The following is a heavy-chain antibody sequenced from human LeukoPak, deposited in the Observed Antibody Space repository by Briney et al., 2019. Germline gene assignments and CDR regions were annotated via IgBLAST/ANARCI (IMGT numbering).Heavy chain of an antibody. D-gene: IGHD7-27*01. Sequence: GVSLRLFCAASGFTFSTYSTNWVRQAPGKGLEWDSSISSNGNNKYYADSVKGRFAISRDNAKNSLYLQMNSLRPEDTAVYYCAREGTGEEFDYWGQGTLVTVSS. CDR2: ISSNGNNK. J-gene: IGHJ4*02. V-gene: IGHV3-21*01. CDR3: AREGTGEEFDY. CDR1: GFTFSTYS.